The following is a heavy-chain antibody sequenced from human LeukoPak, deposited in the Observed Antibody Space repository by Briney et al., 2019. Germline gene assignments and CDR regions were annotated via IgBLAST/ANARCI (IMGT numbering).Heavy chain of an antibody. Sequence: GGSLKLSCAASGVTFIVYAMGWVRQTSDKGLEWVWRIRSKTNSYATEYAASVKGRFTISRDDSKNNIYLKMNSLKTEDAAVYYCARHMYSDFGSKKFFDYWGLGTQVTVSS. V-gene: IGHV3-73*01. CDR2: IRSKTNSYAT. CDR1: GVTFIVYA. J-gene: IGHJ4*02. D-gene: IGHD4-23*01. CDR3: ARHMYSDFGSKKFFDY.